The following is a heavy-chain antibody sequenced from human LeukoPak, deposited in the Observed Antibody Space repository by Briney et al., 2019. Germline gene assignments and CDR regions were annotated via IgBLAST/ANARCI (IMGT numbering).Heavy chain of an antibody. CDR2: IKSKSDGGTI. CDR1: GFSFINTW. V-gene: IGHV3-15*01. D-gene: IGHD3-10*01. CDR3: TTDPRD. J-gene: IGHJ4*02. Sequence: GESLRLSCAASGFSFINTWMSWDRQAPGKGLEWVGRIKSKSDGGTIDYAEPVKGRVTISRDDSKNMVYLQMNSLKSEDTAVYYCTTDPRDWGQGTLVTVSA.